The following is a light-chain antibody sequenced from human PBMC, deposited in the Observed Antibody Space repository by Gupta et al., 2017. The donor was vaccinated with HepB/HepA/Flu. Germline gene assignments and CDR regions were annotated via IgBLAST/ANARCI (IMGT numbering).Light chain of an antibody. J-gene: IGKJ4*01. V-gene: IGKV1-39*01. CDR2: AAS. Sequence: DRQITQSPSSLSASVGDRAAVTCRASQSTRSYLDWYQQKPGKAPTLLIYAASSLHSGIPRRFSSSGSGTHFTLTISTLQPEDSATYYCQQRNSTPIALGRGTKVEIK. CDR3: QQRNSTPIA. CDR1: QSTRSY.